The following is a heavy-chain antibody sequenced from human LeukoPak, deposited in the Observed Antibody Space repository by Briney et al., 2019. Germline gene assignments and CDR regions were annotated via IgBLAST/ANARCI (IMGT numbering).Heavy chain of an antibody. CDR3: ARGRYYGSGSYYNAADYYYYGMDV. CDR2: MNPNSGNT. D-gene: IGHD3-10*01. CDR1: GYTFTSYD. J-gene: IGHJ6*02. Sequence: ASVKVSCKASGYTFTSYDINWVRQATGQGLEWMGWMNPNSGNTGYAQKFQGRGTMTRNTSISTAYMELSSLRSEDTAVYYCARGRYYGSGSYYNAADYYYYGMDVWGQGTTVTVSS. V-gene: IGHV1-8*01.